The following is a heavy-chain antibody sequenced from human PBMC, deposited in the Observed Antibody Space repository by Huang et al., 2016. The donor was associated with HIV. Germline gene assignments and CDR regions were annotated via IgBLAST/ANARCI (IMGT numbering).Heavy chain of an antibody. CDR2: IKQDESEK. Sequence: VESGGRSVQPGGSIKLPCVGSTFTFGVYWMSWVRQPPGKGLEWVANIKQDESEKYYVDSVKGRFNISRDNAMKVLFLEMDDLRVEDTAIYFCATKTAGMDIWGQGTTVTVSS. CDR3: ATKTAGMDI. J-gene: IGHJ6*02. V-gene: IGHV3-7*01. CDR1: TFTFGVYW. D-gene: IGHD1-7*01.